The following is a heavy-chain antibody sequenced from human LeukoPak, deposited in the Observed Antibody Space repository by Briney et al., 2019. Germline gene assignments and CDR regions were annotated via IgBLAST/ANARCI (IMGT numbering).Heavy chain of an antibody. CDR3: ACNDFWSGYANY. D-gene: IGHD3-3*01. J-gene: IGHJ4*02. V-gene: IGHV4-59*01. CDR1: GGSISSYY. Sequence: PSETLSLTCTVSGGSISSYYWSWIRQPPGKGLEWIGYIYYSGSTNYNPSLKSRVTISVDTSKNQFSLKLSSVTAADTAVYYCACNDFWSGYANYWGQGTLVTVSS. CDR2: IYYSGST.